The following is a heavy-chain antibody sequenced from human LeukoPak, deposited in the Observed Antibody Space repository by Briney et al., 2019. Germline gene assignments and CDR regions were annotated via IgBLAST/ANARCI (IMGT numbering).Heavy chain of an antibody. CDR2: IIPIFGTA. Sequence: GASVKVSCKASGGTFSSYAISWVRQAPGQGLEWMGGIIPIFGTANYAQKFQGRVTITANESTSTAYMELSSLRSEDTAMYYCARGPYYDILTGYYDDWFDPWGQGTLVTVSS. V-gene: IGHV1-69*13. CDR3: ARGPYYDILTGYYDDWFDP. J-gene: IGHJ5*02. CDR1: GGTFSSYA. D-gene: IGHD3-9*01.